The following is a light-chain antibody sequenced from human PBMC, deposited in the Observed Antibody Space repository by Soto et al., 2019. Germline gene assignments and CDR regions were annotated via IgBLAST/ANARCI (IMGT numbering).Light chain of an antibody. Sequence: QSVLTQPPSASGTPGQRVTISCSGSSSNIGSNTVNWYQQLPGTAPKLLIYNNNQRPSGVPDRFSGSKSGTSASLTISGLQSEDEADYYCATWDDSLNGPVFGGGTQLTVL. CDR1: SSNIGSNT. CDR3: ATWDDSLNGPV. V-gene: IGLV1-44*01. J-gene: IGLJ3*02. CDR2: NNN.